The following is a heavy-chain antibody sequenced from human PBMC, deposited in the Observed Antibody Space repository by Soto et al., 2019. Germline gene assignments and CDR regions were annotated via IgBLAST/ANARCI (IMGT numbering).Heavy chain of an antibody. CDR1: GFTFSDYY. V-gene: IGHV3-11*01. CDR2: ISSSGSTI. CDR3: ERDRNSSGGSYEGY. D-gene: IGHD1-26*01. Sequence: QVQLVESGGGLVKPGGSLRLSCAASGFTFSDYYMSWIRQAPGKGLEWVSYISSSGSTIYYADSVKGRFTISRDNSKNSLYLQMNCLRGEDTAVYYGERDRNSSGGSYEGYWGQGTLVTVSS. J-gene: IGHJ4*02.